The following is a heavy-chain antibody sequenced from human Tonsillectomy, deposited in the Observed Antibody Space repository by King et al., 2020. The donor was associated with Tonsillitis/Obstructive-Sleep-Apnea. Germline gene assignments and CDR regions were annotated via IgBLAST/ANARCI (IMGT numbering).Heavy chain of an antibody. D-gene: IGHD2-2*01. CDR3: ARGQGYCTTTSCYGYYYGMDV. Sequence: VQLVESGAEVKKPGASLKVSCKASGYTFTGYYMHWVRQAPGQGLEWMGWINPNTGAANYAQNFQGRVTMTRDTSMSTAYMELTRVRSDDTAVYYCARGQGYCTTTSCYGYYYGMDVWGPGTTVTVSS. CDR2: INPNTGAA. CDR1: GYTFTGYY. J-gene: IGHJ6*02. V-gene: IGHV1-2*02.